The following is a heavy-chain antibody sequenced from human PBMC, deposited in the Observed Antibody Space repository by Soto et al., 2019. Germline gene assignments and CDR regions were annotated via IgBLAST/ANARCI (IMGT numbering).Heavy chain of an antibody. CDR3: ARVGWELRPFDI. D-gene: IGHD1-26*01. CDR2: IYYSGST. CDR1: GGSISSYY. Sequence: SETLSLTCTVSGGSISSYYWSWIRQPPGKGLEWIGYIYYSGSTNYNPSLKSRVTISVDTSKNQFSLKLSSVTAADTAVYYCARVGWELRPFDIWGQGTMVTVS. J-gene: IGHJ3*02. V-gene: IGHV4-59*01.